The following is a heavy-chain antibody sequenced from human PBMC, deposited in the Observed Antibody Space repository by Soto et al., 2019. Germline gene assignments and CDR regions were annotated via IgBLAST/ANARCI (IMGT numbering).Heavy chain of an antibody. CDR2: INAGNGNT. J-gene: IGHJ5*02. V-gene: IGHV1-3*01. CDR1: RYTFTSYA. CDR3: ASGDHDYSNSGWFDP. D-gene: IGHD4-4*01. Sequence: ASVKVSCKASRYTFTSYAMHWVRQAPGQGLEWMGWINAGNGNTKYSQKFQGRVTITRDTSASTAYMELSSLRSEDTAVYYCASGDHDYSNSGWFDPWGQGTLVTVSS.